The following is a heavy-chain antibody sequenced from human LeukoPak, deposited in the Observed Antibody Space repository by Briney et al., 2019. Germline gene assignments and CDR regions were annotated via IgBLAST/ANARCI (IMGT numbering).Heavy chain of an antibody. J-gene: IGHJ5*02. D-gene: IGHD3-10*01. CDR2: IYWNDDK. Sequence: SGPTLVNPTQTLTLTCTFSGFSLSTSGVGVGWIRQPPGKALEWLALIYWNDDKRYSPSLKSRLTITKDTSKNQVVLTMTNMDPVDTATYYCAHGTLTFRFDYYGSGSYYKAINWFDPWGQGTLVTVSS. CDR3: AHGTLTFRFDYYGSGSYYKAINWFDP. V-gene: IGHV2-5*01. CDR1: GFSLSTSGVG.